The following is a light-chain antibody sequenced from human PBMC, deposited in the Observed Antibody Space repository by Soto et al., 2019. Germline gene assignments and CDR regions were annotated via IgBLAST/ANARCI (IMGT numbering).Light chain of an antibody. CDR2: TTS. V-gene: IGKV3-15*01. CDR1: ESVGSN. J-gene: IGKJ1*01. Sequence: EVVMTQSPATLSVSPGERATVSCRASESVGSNLAWYQQKPGQAPSLLIYTTSTRASGVPARFSGSGSGTEFTLTINSLQTEDFGLYYCQQYNSWPRTFGQGTKVDIK. CDR3: QQYNSWPRT.